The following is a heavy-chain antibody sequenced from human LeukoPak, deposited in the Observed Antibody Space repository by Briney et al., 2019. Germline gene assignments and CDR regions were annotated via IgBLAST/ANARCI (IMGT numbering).Heavy chain of an antibody. V-gene: IGHV3-23*01. Sequence: PGGSLRLSCTASGFTFNTYAMNWVRQAPGKGLEWVSASSGSGGSTYYADSVKGRFTISRDNSKNTLYLQMNSLRAEDTAVYYCAKMYYDSSGHFDYWGQGTLVTVSS. CDR2: SSGSGGST. CDR3: AKMYYDSSGHFDY. D-gene: IGHD3-22*01. CDR1: GFTFNTYA. J-gene: IGHJ4*02.